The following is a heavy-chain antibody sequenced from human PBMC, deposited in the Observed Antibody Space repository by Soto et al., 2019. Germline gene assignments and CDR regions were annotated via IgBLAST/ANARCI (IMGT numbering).Heavy chain of an antibody. D-gene: IGHD2-2*01. CDR2: IYYSGST. Sequence: SETLSLTCTVSGGSISSSSYYWGWIRQPPGKGLEWIGSIYYSGSTYYNPSLKCRVTISVDTSKNQFSLKLSSVTAADTAVYYCARMSDCSSTSCYHFDYWGQGTLVT. V-gene: IGHV4-39*01. CDR3: ARMSDCSSTSCYHFDY. CDR1: GGSISSSSYY. J-gene: IGHJ4*02.